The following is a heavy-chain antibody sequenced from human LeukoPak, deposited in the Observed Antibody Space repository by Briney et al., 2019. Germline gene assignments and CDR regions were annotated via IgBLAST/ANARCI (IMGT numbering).Heavy chain of an antibody. Sequence: ASVKVSCKASGYTFTGYYMHWVRQAPGQGLEWMGRINPNSGGTNYAQKFQGRVTMTRDTSISTAYMELSRLRSDDTAVYYCASPSIVRATTLSYWGQGTLVTVSS. CDR2: INPNSGGT. D-gene: IGHD1-26*01. J-gene: IGHJ4*02. V-gene: IGHV1-2*06. CDR1: GYTFTGYY. CDR3: ASPSIVRATTLSY.